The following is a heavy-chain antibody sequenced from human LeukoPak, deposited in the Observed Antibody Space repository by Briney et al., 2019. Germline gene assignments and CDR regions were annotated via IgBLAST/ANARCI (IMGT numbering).Heavy chain of an antibody. D-gene: IGHD1-1*01. CDR1: GGSISSYY. V-gene: IGHV4-59*08. CDR2: IYYSGST. Sequence: SETLSLTCTVSGGSISSYYWSWIRQPPGKGLEWIGYIYYSGSTNYNPSLKSRVTISVDTSKNQFSLKLTSVTATDTAVYFCARGGRLETTVLTYFDHWGQGTLVTVYS. CDR3: ARGGRLETTVLTYFDH. J-gene: IGHJ4*02.